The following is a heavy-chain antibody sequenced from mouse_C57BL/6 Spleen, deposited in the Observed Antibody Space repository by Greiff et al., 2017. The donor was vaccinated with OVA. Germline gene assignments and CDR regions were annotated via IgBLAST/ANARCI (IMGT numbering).Heavy chain of an antibody. J-gene: IGHJ1*03. D-gene: IGHD1-1*01. CDR1: GFTFSSYA. CDR3: ARDVNYGSSYWYFDV. CDR2: ISDGGSYT. V-gene: IGHV5-4*01. Sequence: EVKLMESGGGLVKPGGSLKLSCAASGFTFSSYAMSWVRQTPEKRLEWVATISDGGSYTYYPDNVKGRFTISRDNAKNNLYLQMSHLKSEDTAMYYCARDVNYGSSYWYFDVWAQGPRSPSPQ.